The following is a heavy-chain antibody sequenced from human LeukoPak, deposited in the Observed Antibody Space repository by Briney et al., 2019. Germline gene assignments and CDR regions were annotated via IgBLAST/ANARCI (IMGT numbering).Heavy chain of an antibody. CDR2: IIPIFGTA. J-gene: IGHJ6*03. Sequence: SVKVSCKASRGTFSSYAISWVRQAPGQGLEWMGGIIPIFGTANYAQKFQGRVTITADESTSTAYMELSSLRSEDTAVYYCARPSYGDLYYYYYMDVWGKGTTVTVSS. CDR3: ARPSYGDLYYYYYMDV. V-gene: IGHV1-69*01. CDR1: RGTFSSYA. D-gene: IGHD5-18*01.